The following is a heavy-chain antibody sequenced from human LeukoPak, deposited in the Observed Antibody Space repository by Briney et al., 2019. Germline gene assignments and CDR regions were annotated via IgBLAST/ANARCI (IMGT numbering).Heavy chain of an antibody. Sequence: SETLSLTCTVSGGSISSYYWGWIRQPPGKGLEWIGSIYYSGSTYYNPSLKSRVTISVDTSKNQFSLKLSSVTAADTAVYYCARNGAHYYDSSGYFYYYYGMDVWGQGTTVTVSS. D-gene: IGHD3-22*01. CDR1: GGSISSYY. J-gene: IGHJ6*02. CDR2: IYYSGST. V-gene: IGHV4-39*07. CDR3: ARNGAHYYDSSGYFYYYYGMDV.